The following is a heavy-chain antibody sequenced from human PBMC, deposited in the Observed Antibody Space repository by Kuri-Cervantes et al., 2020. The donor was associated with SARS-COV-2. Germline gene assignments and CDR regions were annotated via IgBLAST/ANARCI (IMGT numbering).Heavy chain of an antibody. CDR1: GFTFSSYG. CDR2: ISYDGSNK. D-gene: IGHD3-3*01. CDR3: AKDAYYDFWSGYYPDWYFDR. V-gene: IGHV3-30*19. Sequence: GGSLRLSCAASGFTFSSYGMHWVRQAPGKGLEWVAVISYDGSNKYYADSVKGRFTISRDNSKNTLYLQMNSLRAEDTAVYYCAKDAYYDFWSGYYPDWYFDRWGRGTLVTVSS. J-gene: IGHJ2*01.